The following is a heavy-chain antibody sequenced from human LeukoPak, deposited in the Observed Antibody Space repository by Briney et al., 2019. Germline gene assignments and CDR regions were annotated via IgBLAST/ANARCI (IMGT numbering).Heavy chain of an antibody. CDR2: IKEDGNEK. Sequence: QSGGSLRLSCAASGLTFSNYWMSWVRQAPGKGLEWVANIKEDGNEKYYVDSVKGRFTISRDNAKKSLYLQMSSLRAEDTAVYYCARDRSRFYYWGQGTPVTVSS. CDR3: ARDRSRFYY. CDR1: GLTFSNYW. V-gene: IGHV3-7*01. J-gene: IGHJ4*02. D-gene: IGHD2-2*01.